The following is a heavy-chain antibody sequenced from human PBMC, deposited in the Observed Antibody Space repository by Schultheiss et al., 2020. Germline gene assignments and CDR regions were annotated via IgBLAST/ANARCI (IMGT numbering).Heavy chain of an antibody. D-gene: IGHD2-15*01. Sequence: ASVKVSCRTSGYTFSDHYIHWVRQAPGQGLEWMGWINPNSGGTNYAQKFQGWVTMTRDTSISTAYMELSRLRSDDTAVYYCARDCSGGSCYSHGMDVWGQGTTVTVSS. CDR2: INPNSGGT. CDR3: ARDCSGGSCYSHGMDV. V-gene: IGHV1-2*04. J-gene: IGHJ6*02. CDR1: GYTFSDHY.